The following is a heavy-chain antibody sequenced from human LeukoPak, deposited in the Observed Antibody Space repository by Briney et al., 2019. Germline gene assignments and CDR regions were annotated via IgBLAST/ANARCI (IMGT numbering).Heavy chain of an antibody. V-gene: IGHV1-18*01. D-gene: IGHD5-18*01. Sequence: AGGSLRLSCAASGFTFSSYGMSWVRQAPGQGLEWTGWISAYNGNTNYAQKLQGRVTMTTDTSTSTAYMELRSLRSDDTAVYYCARCLGGIQLWLRYSVLPNWFDPWGQGTLVTVSS. CDR2: ISAYNGNT. CDR1: GFTFSSYG. J-gene: IGHJ5*02. CDR3: ARCLGGIQLWLRYSVLPNWFDP.